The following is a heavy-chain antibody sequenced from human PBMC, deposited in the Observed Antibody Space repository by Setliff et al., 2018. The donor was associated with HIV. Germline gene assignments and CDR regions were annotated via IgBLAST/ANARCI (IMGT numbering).Heavy chain of an antibody. CDR2: ISYNEYT. D-gene: IGHD3-3*01. Sequence: SETLSLTCTVSGDPINSHYWSWIRQPPGEGLEWIGHISYNEYTNYNPSLKSRVTISLDTSKKHFSLDLYSVTAADTAIYYCARDVAPPLAGDVWSGNGLWGQGTQVTVSS. CDR3: ARDVAPPLAGDVWSGNGL. CDR1: GDPINSHY. V-gene: IGHV4-59*11. J-gene: IGHJ4*02.